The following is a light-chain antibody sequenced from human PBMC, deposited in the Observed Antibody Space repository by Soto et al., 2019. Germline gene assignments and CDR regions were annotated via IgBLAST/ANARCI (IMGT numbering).Light chain of an antibody. V-gene: IGKV3-11*01. CDR1: QSVSSY. CDR2: DAS. Sequence: ENVLSQSPASLYLSPGERATLSCRASQSVSSYLAWYQQKPGQAPRLLIYDASNRATGIPARFSGSGSGTDFTLTISSLEPEDFAVYYCNKRSNWPLTFAGGTKV. J-gene: IGKJ4*01. CDR3: NKRSNWPLT.